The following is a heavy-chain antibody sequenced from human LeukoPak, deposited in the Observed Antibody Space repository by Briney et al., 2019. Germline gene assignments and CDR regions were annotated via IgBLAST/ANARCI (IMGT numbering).Heavy chain of an antibody. CDR2: IYYSGST. CDR3: ARAWKVTPLIERYYFDY. D-gene: IGHD4-23*01. Sequence: SETLSLTCTVSGGSISSYYWSWIRQPPGKGLEWIGYIYYSGSTNYNPSLKSRVTISVDTSKNQFSLKLSSVTVADTAVYYCARAWKVTPLIERYYFDYWGQGTLVTVSS. CDR1: GGSISSYY. J-gene: IGHJ4*02. V-gene: IGHV4-59*01.